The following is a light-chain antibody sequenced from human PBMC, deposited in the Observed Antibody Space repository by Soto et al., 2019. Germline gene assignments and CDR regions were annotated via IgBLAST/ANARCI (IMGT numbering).Light chain of an antibody. V-gene: IGKV1-5*03. CDR1: QSISSW. Sequence: DIQTTPSPSTLSASLGDRVAIACGSSQSISSWLAWYQQRPGKAPKLLIYKASSLESGVPSRFSGSGSGTEFTLTISSLRPDDFATYYCQQYNSYPWTFGQGTKVDI. CDR3: QQYNSYPWT. J-gene: IGKJ1*01. CDR2: KAS.